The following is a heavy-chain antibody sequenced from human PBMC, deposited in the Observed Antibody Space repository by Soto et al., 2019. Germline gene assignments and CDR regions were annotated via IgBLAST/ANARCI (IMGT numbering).Heavy chain of an antibody. J-gene: IGHJ6*02. Sequence: QVQLVESGGGVVQPGRSLRLSCAASGFTFSSYGMHWVRQAPGKGLEWVAVIWYDGSNKYYADSVKGRFTISRDNSKNTLYLQMNSLRAEDTAVYYCAGGIVATRDGMAVWGQGTTVTVSS. CDR1: GFTFSSYG. CDR2: IWYDGSNK. V-gene: IGHV3-33*01. CDR3: AGGIVATRDGMAV. D-gene: IGHD5-12*01.